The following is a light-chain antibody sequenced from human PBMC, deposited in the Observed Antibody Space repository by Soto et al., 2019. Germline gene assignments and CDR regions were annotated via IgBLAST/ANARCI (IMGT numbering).Light chain of an antibody. J-gene: IGKJ5*01. CDR1: HSIRSK. CDR3: QQYDDWPPIT. V-gene: IGKV3-15*01. CDR2: GAS. Sequence: EIVMTQSPATLSVSPGERVTLSCGASHSIRSKLAWYQQKPGQAPRLLIYGASTRATGIPARFSGSGSGTQFTLTISSLQSEDFAVYYCQQYDDWPPITFGQGTRLEIK.